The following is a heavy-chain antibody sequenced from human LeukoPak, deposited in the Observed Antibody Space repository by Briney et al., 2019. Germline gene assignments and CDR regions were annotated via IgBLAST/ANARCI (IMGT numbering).Heavy chain of an antibody. CDR3: ARNRGFHTFDY. CDR1: GVIFNNYW. CDR2: INGDGTAT. D-gene: IGHD2-15*01. J-gene: IGHJ4*02. V-gene: IGHV3-74*01. Sequence: GGSLRLSCAVSGVIFNNYWMDWVRHAPGKGPGWVSPINGDGTATDNADSVKGRFTISRDNAKNTLYLQMNSLRAEDTAMYYCARNRGFHTFDYWGQGTLVTVSS.